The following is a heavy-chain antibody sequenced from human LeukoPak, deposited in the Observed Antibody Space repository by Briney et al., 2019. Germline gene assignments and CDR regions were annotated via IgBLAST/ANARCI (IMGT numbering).Heavy chain of an antibody. D-gene: IGHD3-3*01. CDR3: ARGGYDFWSGYFDP. J-gene: IGHJ5*02. V-gene: IGHV3-53*01. CDR2: IYSGGST. CDR1: GFTVSSNY. Sequence: SGGSLRLSCAASGFTVSSNYMSWVRQAPGKGLEWVSVIYSGGSTYYADSVKGRFTISRDNSKNTLYLQMNSLRAEDTAVYYRARGGYDFWSGYFDPWGQGTLVTVSS.